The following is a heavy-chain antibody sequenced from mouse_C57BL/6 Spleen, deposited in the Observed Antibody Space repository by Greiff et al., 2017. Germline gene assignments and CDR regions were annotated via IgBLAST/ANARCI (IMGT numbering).Heavy chain of an antibody. CDR2: IWTGGGT. D-gene: IGHD1-1*01. CDR3: ARNSPLITTAPYYAMDY. J-gene: IGHJ4*01. V-gene: IGHV2-9-1*01. CDR1: GFSLTSYA. Sequence: QVQLKESGPGLVAPSQSLSITCTVSGFSLTSYAISWVRQPPGKGLEWLGVIWTGGGTNYNSALKSRLSISKDNSKSQVFLKMNSLQTDDTARYYCARNSPLITTAPYYAMDYWGQGTSVTVSS.